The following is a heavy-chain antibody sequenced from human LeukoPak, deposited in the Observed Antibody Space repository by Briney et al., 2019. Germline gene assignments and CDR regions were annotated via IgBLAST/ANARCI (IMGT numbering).Heavy chain of an antibody. Sequence: SETLSLTCTVSDGSISSYYWSWIRQPAGKGLEWIGRIYTSGSTNYNPSLKSRVTMSVDTSKNQLSLKLSSVTAADTAVYYCAREKQWLGIDYWGQGTLVTVSS. CDR1: DGSISSYY. D-gene: IGHD6-19*01. CDR3: AREKQWLGIDY. J-gene: IGHJ4*02. V-gene: IGHV4-4*07. CDR2: IYTSGST.